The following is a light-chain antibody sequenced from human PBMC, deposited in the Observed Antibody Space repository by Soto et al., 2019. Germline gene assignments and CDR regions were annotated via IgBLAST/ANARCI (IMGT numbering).Light chain of an antibody. J-gene: IGKJ5*01. CDR1: QTLSNSF. Sequence: EIVLTQSPGTLSLSPGERATLSCRASQTLSNSFIAWYQQKPGQAPRLLIYDTSSRATGVPDRYSASGSGTDFTLTISMLETEDFAVFFCQQYGTSEIIFGQGTRLEIK. CDR2: DTS. CDR3: QQYGTSEII. V-gene: IGKV3-20*01.